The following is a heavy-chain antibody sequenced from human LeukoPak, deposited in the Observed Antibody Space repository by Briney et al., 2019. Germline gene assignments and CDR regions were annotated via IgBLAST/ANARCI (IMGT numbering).Heavy chain of an antibody. J-gene: IGHJ5*02. CDR2: ISYDGSNK. CDR3: ARESAGGSIYNWFDP. V-gene: IGHV3-30*03. D-gene: IGHD2-15*01. CDR1: GFTLSYYG. Sequence: GGSLRLSCAASGFTLSYYGMHWVRQAPGKGLEWVAVISYDGSNKYYADSVKGRFTISRDNSKNTLYLQMNSLRAEDTAVYYCARESAGGSIYNWFDPWGQGTLVTVSS.